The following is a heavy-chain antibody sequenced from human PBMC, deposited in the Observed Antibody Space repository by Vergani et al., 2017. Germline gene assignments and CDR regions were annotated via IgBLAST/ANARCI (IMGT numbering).Heavy chain of an antibody. V-gene: IGHV4-59*01. CDR1: GGSISSYY. J-gene: IGHJ4*02. D-gene: IGHD4/OR15-4a*01. CDR3: SREAGNGVEGADFDY. CDR2: IYYSGST. Sequence: QVQLQESGPGLVTPSETLSLTCTVSGGSISSYYWSWIRQPPGKGLEWIGYIYYSGSTNYNPSLKSRVTIAVDTSKNQFALKLSSVPAADTAVYCCSREAGNGVEGADFDYWGQGTLVTVSS.